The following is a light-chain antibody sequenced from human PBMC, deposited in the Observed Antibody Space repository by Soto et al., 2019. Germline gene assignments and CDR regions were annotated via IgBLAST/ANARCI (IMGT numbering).Light chain of an antibody. V-gene: IGKV1-9*01. CDR2: AAS. J-gene: IGKJ4*01. Sequence: DIQLTQSPSFLFASVGDRVTITCRASQDVGHFLAWYQQKAGKAPKLLMYAASTLQSEVPARFRRSGSGTEFTLTITSLQPEDYATYYCQQLDSYLSFTFGGGTKVEI. CDR3: QQLDSYLSFT. CDR1: QDVGHF.